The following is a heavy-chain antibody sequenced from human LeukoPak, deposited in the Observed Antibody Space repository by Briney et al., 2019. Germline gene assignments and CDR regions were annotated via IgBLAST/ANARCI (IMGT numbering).Heavy chain of an antibody. D-gene: IGHD2-21*02. J-gene: IGHJ4*02. CDR1: GFTFSNYG. CDR3: PIAIGVVTYY. CDR2: ISYDGNNK. Sequence: GGSLRLSCAASGFTFSNYGMHWVRQAPGKGLEWVAVISYDGNNKYYADSVKGRFTISRDNSKNTLYLQMNSLRAEDTAVYYCPIAIGVVTYYWGPGTLVTVSS. V-gene: IGHV3-30*03.